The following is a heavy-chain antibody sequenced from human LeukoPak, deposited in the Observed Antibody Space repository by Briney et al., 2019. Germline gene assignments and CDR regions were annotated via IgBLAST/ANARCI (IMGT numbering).Heavy chain of an antibody. D-gene: IGHD6-19*01. CDR2: IYFTASA. CDR1: GGSISSRSIY. CDR3: ARGCRDSSGWFPFDF. J-gene: IGHJ4*02. Sequence: PSETLCLSCTVSGGSISSRSIYWAWIRQPPGKGLEWIGTIYFTASANSNPSFKSRVVNALVTSKIRFSLKLSSLTASDTAVYCCARGCRDSSGWFPFDFWGQGTLVTVSS. V-gene: IGHV4-39*01.